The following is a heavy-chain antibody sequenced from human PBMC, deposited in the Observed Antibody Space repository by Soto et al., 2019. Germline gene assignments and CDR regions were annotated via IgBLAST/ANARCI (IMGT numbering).Heavy chain of an antibody. J-gene: IGHJ6*01. CDR3: AKEVWVPAAYYFALDI. Sequence: GLFKRLPGAVSAFNFRAYGFTWVLQNTRRGLEWVSSISNTGESTYYADSVKGRLSISRDNSKNTVYLQMNSLRAEDTAVYYGAKEVWVPAAYYFALDILVQGTTVT. CDR1: AFNFRAYG. CDR2: ISNTGEST. D-gene: IGHD2-2*01. V-gene: IGHV3-23*01.